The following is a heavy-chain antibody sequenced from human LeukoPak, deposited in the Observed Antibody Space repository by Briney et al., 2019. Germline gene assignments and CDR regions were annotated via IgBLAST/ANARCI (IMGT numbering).Heavy chain of an antibody. D-gene: IGHD5-12*01. CDR1: GYIFTSYL. J-gene: IGHJ5*02. Sequence: GESLKISCKGSGYIFTSYLIGWVRQIPGKGPEWMGIIYPGDSDNRYSPSFQGQVTISADKSISTAYLQWSSLKASDTAMYYCARQYSGYDSWFDPWGQGTLVTVSS. V-gene: IGHV5-51*01. CDR3: ARQYSGYDSWFDP. CDR2: IYPGDSDN.